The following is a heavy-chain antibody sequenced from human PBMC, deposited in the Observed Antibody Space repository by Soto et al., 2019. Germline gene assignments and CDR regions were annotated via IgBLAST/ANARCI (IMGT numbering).Heavy chain of an antibody. J-gene: IGHJ4*02. D-gene: IGHD1-1*01. V-gene: IGHV3-74*01. CDR2: IGPDGSST. CDR1: GFTLSSHW. CDR3: ARDNNWSYDY. Sequence: EVHLVEYGGGLVQPGGSLRLSCAASGFTLSSHWMHWVRQAPGKGLEWVSHIGPDGSSTRDADSVQGRFTISRDNARNTLYLHMNSLRDEDTAVYYCARDNNWSYDYWGQGILVTVSS.